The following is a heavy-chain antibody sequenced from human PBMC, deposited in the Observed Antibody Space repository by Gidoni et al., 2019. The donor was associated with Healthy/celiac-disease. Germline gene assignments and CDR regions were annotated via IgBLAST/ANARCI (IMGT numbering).Heavy chain of an antibody. D-gene: IGHD1-26*01. CDR2: SYYSGST. J-gene: IGHJ4*02. Sequence: QLQLQESGPGLVNPSETLSLPCPVSGGSISSSSYYWGWIRQPPGKGLEWIGRSYYSGSTYYNPSLKSRVTISVETSKNQFSLKLSSVTAADTAVYYCARQRWELLLFDYWGQGTLVTVSS. CDR3: ARQRWELLLFDY. V-gene: IGHV4-39*01. CDR1: GGSISSSSYY.